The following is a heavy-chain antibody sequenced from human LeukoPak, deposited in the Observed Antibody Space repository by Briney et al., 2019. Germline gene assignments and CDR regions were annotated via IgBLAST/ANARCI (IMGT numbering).Heavy chain of an antibody. D-gene: IGHD3-22*01. CDR3: AKDRYDSGGYYSYYFDC. Sequence: HTGGSLRLSCAASGFTFNNFAVNWVRQAPGKGLEWVSSISGSGDSTYYADSVKGRFTISRDNSKNTLFLQMNSLRAEDTAVYYCAKDRYDSGGYYSYYFDCWGQGTLVTVSS. J-gene: IGHJ4*02. CDR1: GFTFNNFA. V-gene: IGHV3-23*01. CDR2: ISGSGDST.